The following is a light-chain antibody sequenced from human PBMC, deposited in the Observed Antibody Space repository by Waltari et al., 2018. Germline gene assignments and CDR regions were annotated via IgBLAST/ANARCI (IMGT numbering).Light chain of an antibody. J-gene: IGLJ2*01. CDR3: NSYAGSNIYV. Sequence: QSALTQPPSASGSPGQSVTISCTGTSRDVGGYNYVSWYQPHPGKAPKLMIYEVSKRPSGVPDRVSASKSGNTASLTVSGLQAEDEADYYCNSYAGSNIYVFGGGTKLTVL. V-gene: IGLV2-8*01. CDR2: EVS. CDR1: SRDVGGYNY.